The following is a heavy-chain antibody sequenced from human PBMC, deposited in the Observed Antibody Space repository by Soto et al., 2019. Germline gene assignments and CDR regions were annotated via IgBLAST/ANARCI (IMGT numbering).Heavy chain of an antibody. V-gene: IGHV3-72*01. CDR3: ARVSCSSTSCYVGDY. CDR2: TRNKANSYTT. CDR1: GFTFSDHY. Sequence: PGGARRLCCGASGFTFSDHYMDWARQAPGKGLEWVGRTRNKANSYTTEYAASVRGRFTISRDDSKSSLYLQMNSLKTEDTAVYYCARVSCSSTSCYVGDYWGQGT. D-gene: IGHD2-2*01. J-gene: IGHJ4*02.